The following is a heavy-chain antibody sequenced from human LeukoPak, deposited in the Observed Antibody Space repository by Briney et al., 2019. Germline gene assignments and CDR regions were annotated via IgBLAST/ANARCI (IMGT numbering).Heavy chain of an antibody. CDR2: IYYSGST. CDR3: ASRLGIAVAGRIREDYYMGV. D-gene: IGHD6-19*01. Sequence: NPSETLSLTCTVSGGSISSSSYYWGWIRQPLGKGLEWIGSIYYSGSTYYNPSLKSRVTISVDTSKNQFSLKLSSVTAADTAVYYCASRLGIAVAGRIREDYYMGVWGKGTTVTVSS. J-gene: IGHJ6*03. CDR1: GGSISSSSYY. V-gene: IGHV4-39*07.